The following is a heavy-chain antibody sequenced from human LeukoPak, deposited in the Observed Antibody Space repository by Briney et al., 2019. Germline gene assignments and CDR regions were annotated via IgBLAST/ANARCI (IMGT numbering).Heavy chain of an antibody. J-gene: IGHJ6*02. Sequence: ASETLSLTCTVSGGSISSGGYYRSWIRQHPGKGLEWIGYIYYSGSTYYNPSLKSRVTISVDTSKNQFSLKLSSVTAADTAVYYCARDSSYCSSTSCPYYYYYGMDVWGQGTTVTVSS. D-gene: IGHD2-2*01. CDR2: IYYSGST. CDR3: ARDSSYCSSTSCPYYYYYGMDV. V-gene: IGHV4-31*03. CDR1: GGSISSGGYY.